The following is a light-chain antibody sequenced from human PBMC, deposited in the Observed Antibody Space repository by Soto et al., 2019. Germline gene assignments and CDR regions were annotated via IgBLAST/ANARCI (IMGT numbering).Light chain of an antibody. Sequence: EIVMTQSPATLSVSPGERATLSCRASQSVSSNLAWYQQKPGQAPRLLIYGAFTRATGIPARFSGSGSGTEFTLTISSLQSEDFAVYYCQQYNNWLYTFGQGTKLEIK. CDR1: QSVSSN. CDR3: QQYNNWLYT. J-gene: IGKJ2*01. V-gene: IGKV3-15*01. CDR2: GAF.